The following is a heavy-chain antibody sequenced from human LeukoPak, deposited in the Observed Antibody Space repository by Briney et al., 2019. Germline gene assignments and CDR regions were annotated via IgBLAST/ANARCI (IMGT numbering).Heavy chain of an antibody. J-gene: IGHJ4*02. CDR1: GFTFSSYS. D-gene: IGHD3-10*01. V-gene: IGHV3-21*01. Sequence: PGGSLRLSCAASGFTFSSYSMNWVRQAPGKGLEWVSSISSSSSYIYYADSVKGRFTISRDNAKNSLYLQMNSLRAEDTAVYYCAREGGLLWFGELPDYFDYWGQGTLVTVSS. CDR2: ISSSSSYI. CDR3: AREGGLLWFGELPDYFDY.